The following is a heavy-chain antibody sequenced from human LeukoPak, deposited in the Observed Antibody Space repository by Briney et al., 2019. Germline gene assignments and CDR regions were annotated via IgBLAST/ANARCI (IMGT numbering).Heavy chain of an antibody. V-gene: IGHV3-7*01. J-gene: IGHJ5*01. CDR2: IKQGGSEK. Sequence: GGSLRLSCVASGFTFTNHWMTWVRQAPGKGLEWVANIKQGGSEKEYLDSVKGRFTISRDNAKNSLYLQMNSLRVEDTGVYYCARQSVDSRYRPSDSWGQGTVVTVSS. D-gene: IGHD6-13*01. CDR1: GFTFTNHW. CDR3: ARQSVDSRYRPSDS.